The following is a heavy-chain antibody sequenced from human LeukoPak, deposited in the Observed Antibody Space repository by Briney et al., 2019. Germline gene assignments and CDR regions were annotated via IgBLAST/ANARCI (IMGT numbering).Heavy chain of an antibody. CDR2: ISAYNGNT. J-gene: IGHJ5*02. Sequence: GAAVKVSCKASGYTFISYDISWVRQAPGQGLEWMGWISAYNGNTNYAQKLQGRVTMTTDTSTSTAYMELRSLRSDDTAVYYCARDLGGYDFWSGYYRPWGQGTLVTVSS. CDR1: GYTFISYD. V-gene: IGHV1-18*01. CDR3: ARDLGGYDFWSGYYRP. D-gene: IGHD3-3*01.